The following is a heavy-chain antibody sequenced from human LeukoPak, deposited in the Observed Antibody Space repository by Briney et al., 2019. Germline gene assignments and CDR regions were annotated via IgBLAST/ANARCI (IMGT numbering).Heavy chain of an antibody. V-gene: IGHV3-21*01. D-gene: IGHD1-26*01. J-gene: IGHJ4*02. CDR1: GFTLRSHG. CDR3: ARDASGSSTGLIDS. Sequence: GGSLRLSCVASGFTLRSHGMNWVRQAPGKGLERVSYNRNTSYYIYYADSVKCRFTISRDDAKNSLYLQMNSLRAEDTAVYYCARDASGSSTGLIDSWGQGTLVT. CDR2: NRNTSYYI.